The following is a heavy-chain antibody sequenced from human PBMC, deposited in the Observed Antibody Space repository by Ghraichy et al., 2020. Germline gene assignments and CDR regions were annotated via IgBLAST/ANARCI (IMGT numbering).Heavy chain of an antibody. V-gene: IGHV3-43*01. CDR2: ISWDGGST. CDR3: AKGNYDTSGDAFDT. J-gene: IGHJ3*02. Sequence: GGSLRLSCAASGFTFDAFTMHWVRQAPGKGLEWVSLISWDGGSTYYADSVKGRFTISRDNSKNSLYLQMNSLKTEDTALYYCAKGNYDTSGDAFDTWGQGAVVTVSS. CDR1: GFTFDAFT. D-gene: IGHD3-22*01.